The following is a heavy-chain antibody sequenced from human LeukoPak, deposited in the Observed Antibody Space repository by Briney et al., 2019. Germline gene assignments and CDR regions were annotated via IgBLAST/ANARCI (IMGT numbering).Heavy chain of an antibody. D-gene: IGHD1-26*01. CDR1: GFTFSSNG. V-gene: IGHV3-30*02. Sequence: GGSLRLSCAASGFTFSSNGMHWVRQAPGKGLEWVAFIRYGGNDECYADSVKGRFTISRDNSKNTLYLQMNSLRAEDTAMYYCAKDRSESYFYFDFWGQGTLVSVSS. J-gene: IGHJ4*02. CDR2: IRYGGNDE. CDR3: AKDRSESYFYFDF.